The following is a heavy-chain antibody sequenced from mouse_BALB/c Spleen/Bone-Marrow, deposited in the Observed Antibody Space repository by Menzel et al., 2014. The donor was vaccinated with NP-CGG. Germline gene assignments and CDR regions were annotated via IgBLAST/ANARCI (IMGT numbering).Heavy chain of an antibody. V-gene: IGHV1-67*01. CDR2: ISTYYGNA. J-gene: IGHJ3*01. CDR3: KRGGWYDEVAY. D-gene: IGHD2-14*01. CDR1: SYTFTDYA. Sequence: QVQLMQSGPELARPGVSVKISCKGSSYTFTDYAMHWVKQGHAKSLEWIGVISTYYGNANYNQKLKGKATMTVDKSSSSAYMEIARLESEDSAVYYCKRGGWYDEVAYWGQGTLVTVSA.